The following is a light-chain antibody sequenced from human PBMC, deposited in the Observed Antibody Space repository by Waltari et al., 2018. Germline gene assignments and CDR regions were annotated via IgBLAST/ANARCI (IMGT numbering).Light chain of an antibody. V-gene: IGKV3-11*01. CDR1: QSVTWY. Sequence: VLPQSPPTLPCPPGEGPTLPCRASQSVTWYLACYQQRPGPAPRRLIYYTSKRAPGILPSLCGSGSCANVTLTIIGLVAEESSVYYCQQRSTCPLFTFGGGTKVEFK. CDR3: QQRSTCPLFT. CDR2: YTS. J-gene: IGKJ4*01.